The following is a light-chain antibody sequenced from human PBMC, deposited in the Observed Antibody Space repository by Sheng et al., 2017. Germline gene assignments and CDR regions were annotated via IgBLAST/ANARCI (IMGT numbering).Light chain of an antibody. Sequence: EIVMTQSPATLSVSPGERATLSCRASQNINNNLAWYQQRPGQPPRLLISRASTRATGVPARFSGSGFGTEFTLTISSLQPEDFASYYCQQYGSSFGTFGQGTKVEIK. CDR1: QNINNN. V-gene: IGKV3-15*01. CDR2: RAS. J-gene: IGKJ1*01. CDR3: QQYGSSFGT.